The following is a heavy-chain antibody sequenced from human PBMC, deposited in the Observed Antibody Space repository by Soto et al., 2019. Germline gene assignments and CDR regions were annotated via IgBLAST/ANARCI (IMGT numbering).Heavy chain of an antibody. J-gene: IGHJ6*02. D-gene: IGHD6-13*01. CDR2: INHSGST. CDR1: GGSFSGYY. Sequence: LSLTCAVYGGSFSGYYWSWIRQPPGKGLEWIGEINHSGSTNYNPSLKSRVTISVDTSKNQFSLKLSSVTAADTAVYYCATAKSSSSWYYYYYYGMDVWGQGTTVTVSS. V-gene: IGHV4-34*01. CDR3: ATAKSSSSWYYYYYYGMDV.